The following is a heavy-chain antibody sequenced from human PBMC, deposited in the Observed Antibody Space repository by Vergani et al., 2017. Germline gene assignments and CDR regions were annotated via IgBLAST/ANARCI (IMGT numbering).Heavy chain of an antibody. CDR3: AKAGSVTSGSLQYNFYMDV. Sequence: QVQLAESGGGRVQPGRSLRLSCAASGFSFSSNAIHWVRQAPGKGLEWVAVISNDGSKKYYADSVKGRFTISRDNSKNTLDLQMNSLRTQDTAVYYCAKAGSVTSGSLQYNFYMDVWGKGTTVTVS. J-gene: IGHJ6*03. CDR1: GFSFSSNA. V-gene: IGHV3-30*18. CDR2: ISNDGSKK. D-gene: IGHD3-10*01.